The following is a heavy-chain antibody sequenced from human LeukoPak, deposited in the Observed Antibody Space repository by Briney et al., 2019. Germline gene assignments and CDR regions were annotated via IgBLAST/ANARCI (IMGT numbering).Heavy chain of an antibody. Sequence: GGSLRLSCAASGFTFSSYAMHWVRQAPGKGLEWVAVISYDGSNKYYADSVKGRFTISRDNAKNSLYLQMNSLRAEDTAVYYCARDDIGYYYMDVWGKGTTVTVSS. CDR1: GFTFSSYA. V-gene: IGHV3-30-3*01. CDR3: ARDDIGYYYMDV. CDR2: ISYDGSNK. J-gene: IGHJ6*03. D-gene: IGHD2-15*01.